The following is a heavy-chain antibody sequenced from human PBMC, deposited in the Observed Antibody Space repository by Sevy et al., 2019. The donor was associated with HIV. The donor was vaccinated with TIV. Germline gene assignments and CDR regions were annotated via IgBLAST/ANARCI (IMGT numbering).Heavy chain of an antibody. J-gene: IGHJ6*02. CDR2: FDPEDGET. CDR1: GYTLTELS. D-gene: IGHD6-19*01. Sequence: ASVKVSCKVSGYTLTELSMHWVRQAPGKGLEWMGGFDPEDGETIYAQKFQGRVTMTEDTSTDTAYMELSSLRSEDTAVYYCATAPPVGSGWYRGGMDVWGQGTTVTVSS. V-gene: IGHV1-24*01. CDR3: ATAPPVGSGWYRGGMDV.